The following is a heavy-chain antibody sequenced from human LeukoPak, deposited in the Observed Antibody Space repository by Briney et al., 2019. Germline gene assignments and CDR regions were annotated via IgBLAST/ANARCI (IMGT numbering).Heavy chain of an antibody. J-gene: IGHJ4*02. CDR3: ARDRTYYYVSSGTFDY. D-gene: IGHD3-22*01. CDR1: GGSISSGDYY. Sequence: SETLSLICTVSGGSISSGDYYWRWIRQPPGKGVDRFVFFCYYGSTYYNPYLKSRVIISVDTSKNQFSLKLSSVTAADTAVYYCARDRTYYYVSSGTFDYWGQGTLVTVSS. CDR2: FCYYGST. V-gene: IGHV4-30-4*01.